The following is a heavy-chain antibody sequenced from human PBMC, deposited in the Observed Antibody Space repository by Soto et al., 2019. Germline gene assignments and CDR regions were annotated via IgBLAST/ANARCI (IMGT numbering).Heavy chain of an antibody. CDR3: ARDNFKLGRGYFDL. CDR1: GFTFSSYG. J-gene: IGHJ2*01. D-gene: IGHD3-10*01. Sequence: QVQLVESGGGVVQPGRSQRLSCAASGFTFSSYGMHWVRLAPGKGLEWVAVIWYDGSNKYYADSVKGRFTISRDNSKNTLYLQMNSLRAEDTAVYYCARDNFKLGRGYFDLWGRGTLVTVSS. V-gene: IGHV3-33*01. CDR2: IWYDGSNK.